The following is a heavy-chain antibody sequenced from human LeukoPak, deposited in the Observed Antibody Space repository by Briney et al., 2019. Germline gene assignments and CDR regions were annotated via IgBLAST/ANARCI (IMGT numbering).Heavy chain of an antibody. CDR1: GFTFSSYA. CDR2: LSTDGNNT. D-gene: IGHD6-6*01. CDR3: IREYSSSSGRAFDI. Sequence: GGSLRLSCAASGFTFSSYAMSWVRQAPGKGLVWVSRLSTDGNNTNYADSVKGRFTISRDNAKNTLYLQMNSLRAEDTAVYYCIREYSSSSGRAFDIWGQGTMVTVSS. V-gene: IGHV3-74*01. J-gene: IGHJ3*02.